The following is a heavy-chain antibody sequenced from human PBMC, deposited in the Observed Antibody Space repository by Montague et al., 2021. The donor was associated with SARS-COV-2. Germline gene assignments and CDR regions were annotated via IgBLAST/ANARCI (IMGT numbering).Heavy chain of an antibody. J-gene: IGHJ6*03. CDR1: GGSFSTYS. Sequence: SETLSLTCAVHGGSFSTYSWNWIRQPPGKGLEWIGEIHHGGSTNYNPSLKSRVTISADTSKNQFSLKLTSVAAADTAVYYCARLGDGVVPSPILGVGPYYSYYYVDVWGKGTTVTVPS. V-gene: IGHV4-34*01. CDR2: IHHGGST. D-gene: IGHD3-10*01. CDR3: ARLGDGVVPSPILGVGPYYSYYYVDV.